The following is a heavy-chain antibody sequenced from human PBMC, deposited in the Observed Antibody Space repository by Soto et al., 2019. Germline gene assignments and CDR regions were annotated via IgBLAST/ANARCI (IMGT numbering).Heavy chain of an antibody. V-gene: IGHV3-21*01. CDR2: ISSSSSYI. D-gene: IGHD2-2*01. Sequence: GGSLRLSCAASGFTFSSYSMNWVRQAPGKGLEWVSSISSSSSYIYYADSVKGRFTISRDNAKNSLYLQMNSLRAEDTAVYYCARDGGEDIVVVPSPIGRLDVWGQGTTVTVSS. CDR3: ARDGGEDIVVVPSPIGRLDV. J-gene: IGHJ6*02. CDR1: GFTFSSYS.